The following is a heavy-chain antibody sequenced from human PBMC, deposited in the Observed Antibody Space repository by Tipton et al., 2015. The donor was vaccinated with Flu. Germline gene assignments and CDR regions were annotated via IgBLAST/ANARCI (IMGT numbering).Heavy chain of an antibody. Sequence: SLRLPCAASGFTFSSYSMNWVRQAPGKGLEWVSSISSSSSYIYYADSVKGRFTISRDNAKNSLYLQMNSLRAEDTAVYYCARSTHYYDSSGYSHPVDYWGQGTLVTVSS. CDR2: ISSSSSYI. CDR1: GFTFSSYS. V-gene: IGHV3-21*01. J-gene: IGHJ4*02. CDR3: ARSTHYYDSSGYSHPVDY. D-gene: IGHD3-22*01.